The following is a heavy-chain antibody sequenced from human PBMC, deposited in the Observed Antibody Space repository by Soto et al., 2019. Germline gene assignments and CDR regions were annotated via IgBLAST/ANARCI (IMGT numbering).Heavy chain of an antibody. CDR1: GDSISGNNW. CDR3: FHGPIMGHYRSALDF. V-gene: IGHV4-4*01. D-gene: IGHD3-16*01. Sequence: LSLTCAVSGDSISGNNWWSWVRQSPGKGLEWIGEIYHTGKATYNPSLKTRVTMSVDKSKIPFSLEVRSLTVADTAVYFCFHGPIMGHYRSALDFWGPGTLVTVSS. J-gene: IGHJ4*02. CDR2: IYHTGKA.